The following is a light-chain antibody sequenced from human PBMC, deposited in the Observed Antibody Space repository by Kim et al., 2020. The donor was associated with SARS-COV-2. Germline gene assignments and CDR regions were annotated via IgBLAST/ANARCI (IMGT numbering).Light chain of an antibody. V-gene: IGKV3-11*01. CDR1: QSVSTY. CDR2: DAS. CDR3: HHRSDWPLT. Sequence: EIVLTQSPATLSLSPGESATLSCRASQSVSTYLAWYQQKPGQAPRLLIYDASNRATGIPARFSGSGSGTDFTLTISSLEPEDFAVYYCHHRSDWPLTFGGGTKVDIK. J-gene: IGKJ4*01.